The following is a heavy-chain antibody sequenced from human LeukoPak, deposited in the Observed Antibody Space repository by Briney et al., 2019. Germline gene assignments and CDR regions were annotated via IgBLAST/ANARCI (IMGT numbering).Heavy chain of an antibody. J-gene: IGHJ6*02. Sequence: PGGSLRLSCAASGFTFSSYGKHWVRQAPGKGLEWVAVISYDGSNKYYADSVKGRFTISRDNSKNTLYLQMNSLRAEDTAVYYCAKTLRYFSSTSCHYYYYYYGMDVWGQGTTVTVSS. V-gene: IGHV3-30*18. CDR1: GFTFSSYG. CDR2: ISYDGSNK. D-gene: IGHD2-2*01. CDR3: AKTLRYFSSTSCHYYYYYYGMDV.